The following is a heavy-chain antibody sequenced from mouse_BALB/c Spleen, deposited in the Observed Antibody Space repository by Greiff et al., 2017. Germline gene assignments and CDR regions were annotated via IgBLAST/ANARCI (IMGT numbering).Heavy chain of an antibody. J-gene: IGHJ2*01. D-gene: IGHD1-3*01. CDR1: GFTFSDYY. CDR2: ISDGGSYT. CDR3: ARGGYGKVDYFDY. Sequence: EVMLVESGGGLVKPGGSLKLSCAASGFTFSDYYMYWVRQTPEKRLEWVATISDGGSYTYYPDSVKGRFTISRDNAKNNLYLQMSSLKSEDTAMYYCARGGYGKVDYFDYWGQGTTLTVSS. V-gene: IGHV5-4*02.